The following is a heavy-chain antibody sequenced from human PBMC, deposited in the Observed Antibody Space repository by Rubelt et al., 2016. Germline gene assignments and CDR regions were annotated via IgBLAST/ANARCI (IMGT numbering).Heavy chain of an antibody. CDR2: IYWDDDK. Sequence: QITLKEPGPTLVKPTQTLTLTCSFSGFSLTTSAVGVGWIRQPPGKALEWLALIYWDDDKRYTPSLKSRLTIAKDTSKNQVVLTMTNMDPVDTATYFCAHIKSSGWDFDYWGQGTLVTVSS. V-gene: IGHV2-5*02. CDR1: GFSLTTSAVG. CDR3: AHIKSSGWDFDY. J-gene: IGHJ4*02. D-gene: IGHD6-19*01.